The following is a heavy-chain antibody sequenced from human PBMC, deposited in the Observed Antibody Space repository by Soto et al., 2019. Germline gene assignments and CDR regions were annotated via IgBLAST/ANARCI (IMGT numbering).Heavy chain of an antibody. Sequence: GGPVRLIGFAAGFTVSSYGMHRVRQAPGKGLEWVAVISYDGSNKYYADSVKGRFTISRDNSKNTLYLQMNSLRAEDTAVYYCAQDLIQQLVSWFDPWFQVTLSTVSS. D-gene: IGHD6-13*01. CDR2: ISYDGSNK. CDR3: AQDLIQQLVSWFDP. CDR1: GFTVSSYG. V-gene: IGHV3-30*18. J-gene: IGHJ5*02.